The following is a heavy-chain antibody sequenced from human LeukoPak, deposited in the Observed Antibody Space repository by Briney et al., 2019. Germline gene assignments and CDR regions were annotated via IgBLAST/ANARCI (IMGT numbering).Heavy chain of an antibody. Sequence: GRSLGLSCVVSGFSFGDFDMHWVRRAPGRGLEWVTMISYDGSNNYYVDSVRDRFTVSRDNSKNTLSQHMDSLRPEDAAVYYCAKDDYGMDVWGQGTTVIVSS. J-gene: IGHJ6*02. CDR2: ISYDGSNN. V-gene: IGHV3-30*18. CDR1: GFSFGDFD. CDR3: AKDDYGMDV.